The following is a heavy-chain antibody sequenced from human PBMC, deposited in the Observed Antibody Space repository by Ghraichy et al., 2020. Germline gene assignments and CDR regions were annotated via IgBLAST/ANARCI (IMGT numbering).Heavy chain of an antibody. CDR1: GFTFDNYA. D-gene: IGHD4-17*01. CDR3: AKDRSRMSTVTSLDY. V-gene: IGHV3-23*01. CDR2: ILGNGERK. Sequence: GGSLRLSCAASGFTFDNYAMSWVRLAPGKGLEWVSGILGNGERKFYAESVKGRFTISRDNFKNTVYLQMNTLGAEDTAVYFCAKDRSRMSTVTSLDYWGQGTLVTVSA. J-gene: IGHJ4*02.